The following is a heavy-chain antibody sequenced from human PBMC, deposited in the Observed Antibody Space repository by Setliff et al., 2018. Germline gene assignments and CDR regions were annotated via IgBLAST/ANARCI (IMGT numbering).Heavy chain of an antibody. D-gene: IGHD3-3*01. CDR3: ATPGRDDLDSPFEPFDI. J-gene: IGHJ3*02. CDR2: IYHRGRK. CDR1: GASINSGHY. V-gene: IGHV4-38-2*01. Sequence: SETLSLTCAVSGASINSGHYWGWIRQPPGKGLEWIATIYHRGRKYYSPSLQSRVSVSLDTSKNHFSLRLTSMTAADTAVYYCATPGRDDLDSPFEPFDIWGQGTMVTVSS.